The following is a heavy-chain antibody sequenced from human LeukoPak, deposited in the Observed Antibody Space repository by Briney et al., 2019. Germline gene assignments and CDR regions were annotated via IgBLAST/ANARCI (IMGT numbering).Heavy chain of an antibody. V-gene: IGHV1-8*01. CDR1: GYTFTSYD. D-gene: IGHD3-3*01. Sequence: ASVKVSCKASGYTFTSYDINWVRQATGQGLEWMGWMNPNSGNTGYAQKFQGRVTMTRNTSISTAYMELSSLRSEDTAVYYCAKAGRAGAYYDFWSGYYTGPNNWFDPWGQGTLVTVSS. J-gene: IGHJ5*02. CDR3: AKAGRAGAYYDFWSGYYTGPNNWFDP. CDR2: MNPNSGNT.